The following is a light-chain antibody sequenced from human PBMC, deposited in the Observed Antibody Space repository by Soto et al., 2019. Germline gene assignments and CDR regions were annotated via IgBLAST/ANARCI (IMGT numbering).Light chain of an antibody. CDR3: QQYKNYASWT. J-gene: IGKJ1*01. CDR1: QRVIRW. V-gene: IGKV1-5*01. CDR2: DAS. Sequence: DIQMTQSPSTLSASVGDRVTISCRASQRVIRWVAWYQQKPGKAPKVLIYDASVLESGVPSRFSGDGDGTEFTLTISSLQPDDLATYYCQQYKNYASWTFGQGTKVDIK.